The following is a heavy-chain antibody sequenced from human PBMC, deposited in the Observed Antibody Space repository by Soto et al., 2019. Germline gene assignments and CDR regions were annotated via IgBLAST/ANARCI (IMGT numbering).Heavy chain of an antibody. V-gene: IGHV1-69*13. CDR2: IIPIFGTA. CDR1: GGTFSTYA. D-gene: IGHD5-18*01. CDR3: ARAAYSYGTAYLSYYYGMDV. Sequence: SVKVSCKASGGTFSTYAISWVLQAPGQGLEWVGGIIPIFGTANYAQKFQGRVTITADESTSTAYMELSSLRSEDTAVYYCARAAYSYGTAYLSYYYGMDVWGQGTTVTVSS. J-gene: IGHJ6*02.